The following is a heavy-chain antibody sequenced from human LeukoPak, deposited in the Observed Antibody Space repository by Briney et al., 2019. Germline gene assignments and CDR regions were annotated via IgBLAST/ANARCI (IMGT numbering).Heavy chain of an antibody. J-gene: IGHJ5*02. Sequence: PSQTLSLTCAVSGGSIGSGGYSWSWIRQPPGKGLEWIGYIYYSGSTNYNPSLKSRVTISVDTSKNQFSLKLSSVTAADTAVYYCARGPLSLTGREVPAALALIPPHIFDPWGQGTLVTVSS. CDR2: IYYSGST. CDR1: GGSIGSGGYS. CDR3: ARGPLSLTGREVPAALALIPPHIFDP. D-gene: IGHD2-2*01. V-gene: IGHV4-61*08.